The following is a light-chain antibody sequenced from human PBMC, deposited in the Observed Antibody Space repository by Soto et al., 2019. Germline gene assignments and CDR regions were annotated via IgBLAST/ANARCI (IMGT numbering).Light chain of an antibody. CDR1: QSVSSSY. Sequence: EIVLTQSPGTLSLSPGERATLSCRASQSVSSSYLAWYQQKPGQAPRLLIYAASTRAAGVPVRFSGSGSETEFTLTIRSLQSEDFALYYCHQYNNWQWTFGQGTKVDI. CDR3: HQYNNWQWT. J-gene: IGKJ1*01. CDR2: AAS. V-gene: IGKV3-15*01.